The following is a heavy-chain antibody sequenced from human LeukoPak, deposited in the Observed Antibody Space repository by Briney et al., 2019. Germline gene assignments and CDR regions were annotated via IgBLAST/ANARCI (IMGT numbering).Heavy chain of an antibody. CDR3: ARTVAATGAYFDY. Sequence: GESLRLSCVASGFTFSSYAMSWVRQSPGMGLEWVSSISSSSNYIYYADSVKGRFTISRDNAKNSRFLQMSSLRAEDTAVYYCARTVAATGAYFDYWGQGTLVTVSS. CDR1: GFTFSSYA. V-gene: IGHV3-21*01. D-gene: IGHD2-15*01. CDR2: ISSSSNYI. J-gene: IGHJ4*02.